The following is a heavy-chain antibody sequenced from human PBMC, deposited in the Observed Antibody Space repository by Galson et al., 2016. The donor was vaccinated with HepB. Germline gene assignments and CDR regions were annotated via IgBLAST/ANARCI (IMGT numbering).Heavy chain of an antibody. J-gene: IGHJ6*02. CDR2: ITPRSTYI. Sequence: SLRLSCAASGFIFSNYDMNWVRQAPGKGLEWVSSITPRSTYIHYADSVKGRFTISRDDAKNSLYLQMDSLRAEDTAVYYCARDHQRDDYTYWYYGMDVWGQGTTVTVSS. CDR1: GFIFSNYD. D-gene: IGHD5-24*01. V-gene: IGHV3-21*01. CDR3: ARDHQRDDYTYWYYGMDV.